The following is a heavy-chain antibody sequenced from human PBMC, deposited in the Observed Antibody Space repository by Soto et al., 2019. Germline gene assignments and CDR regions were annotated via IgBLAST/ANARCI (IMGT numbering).Heavy chain of an antibody. CDR1: GGTFSSYA. CDR3: AIEIHITGTTWIQNHAFDI. J-gene: IGHJ3*02. D-gene: IGHD1-7*01. V-gene: IGHV1-69*01. Sequence: QVQLVQSGAEVKKPGSSVKVSCKASGGTFSSYAISWVRQAPGQGLEWMGEIIPIFGTANYAQKFQGRVTITADETTSRDYMELSSLRSDDTAVYYCAIEIHITGTTWIQNHAFDIWGQGTMVTVCS. CDR2: IIPIFGTA.